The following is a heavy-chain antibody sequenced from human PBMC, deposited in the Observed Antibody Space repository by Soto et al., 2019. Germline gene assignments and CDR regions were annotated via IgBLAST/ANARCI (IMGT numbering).Heavy chain of an antibody. J-gene: IGHJ4*02. CDR1: GGSISSSSYY. V-gene: IGHV4-39*01. D-gene: IGHD3-3*01. Sequence: PSETLSLTCTVSGGSISSSSYYWGWIRQPPGKGLEWIGSIYYSGSTYYNPSLKSRVTISVDTSKNQFSLKLSSVTAADTAVYYCARLRSSTIFAVVNFDYWGQGTLVTVSS. CDR3: ARLRSSTIFAVVNFDY. CDR2: IYYSGST.